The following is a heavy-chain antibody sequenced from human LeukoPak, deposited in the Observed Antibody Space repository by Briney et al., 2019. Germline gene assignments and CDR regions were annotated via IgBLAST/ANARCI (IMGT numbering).Heavy chain of an antibody. Sequence: ASVKVSCKASGYTFTGYYMHWVRQAPGQGLEWMGWINPNSGGTNFAQKFEGRVTMTRDTSITTAYMELSRLRPDDTAVYYCTRVGCLNDFWSGYSSYWGQGTLVTVSS. V-gene: IGHV1-2*02. CDR3: TRVGCLNDFWSGYSSY. D-gene: IGHD3-3*01. CDR1: GYTFTGYY. J-gene: IGHJ4*02. CDR2: INPNSGGT.